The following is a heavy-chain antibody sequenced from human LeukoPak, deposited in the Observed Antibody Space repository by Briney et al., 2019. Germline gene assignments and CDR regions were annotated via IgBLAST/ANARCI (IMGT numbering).Heavy chain of an antibody. V-gene: IGHV3-23*01. Sequence: GGSLRLSCAASGFTFSSYGMSWVRQAPGKGLEWVSAISGSGGSTYYADSVKGRFTISRDNSKNTLYLQMNSLRAEDTAVYYCANFEGSDWFDPWGQGTLVTVSS. J-gene: IGHJ5*02. CDR2: ISGSGGST. D-gene: IGHD2-15*01. CDR3: ANFEGSDWFDP. CDR1: GFTFSSYG.